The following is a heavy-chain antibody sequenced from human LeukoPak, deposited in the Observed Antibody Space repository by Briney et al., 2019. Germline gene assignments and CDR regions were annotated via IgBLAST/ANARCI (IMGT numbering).Heavy chain of an antibody. D-gene: IGHD5-12*01. CDR1: GVTFTIYS. J-gene: IGHJ5*01. V-gene: IGHV3-33*06. CDR3: PKGYSGYDWGTDWFDS. Sequence: GGSLRLSCAVSGVTFTIYSMWWGCRAPGKGLEWGAVIWYDGSNTYYAASVKGRFTISRDNSKNTLYLQMNSLTAGDTARFYVPKGYSGYDWGTDWFDSWGQGTLVTVSS. CDR2: IWYDGSNT.